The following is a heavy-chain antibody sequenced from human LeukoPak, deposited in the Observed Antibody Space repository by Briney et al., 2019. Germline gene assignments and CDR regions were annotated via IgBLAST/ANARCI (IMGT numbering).Heavy chain of an antibody. V-gene: IGHV1-18*01. CDR3: ACLTYYDILTGFTPFDY. CDR1: GYTFTSYG. Sequence: GAAVKVSCKASGYTFTSYGISWVRQAPGQGLEWMGWISAYNGNTNYAQKLQGRVTMTTDTSTSTAYMELRSLRSDDTAVYYCACLTYYDILTGFTPFDYWGQGTLVTVSS. D-gene: IGHD3-9*01. CDR2: ISAYNGNT. J-gene: IGHJ4*02.